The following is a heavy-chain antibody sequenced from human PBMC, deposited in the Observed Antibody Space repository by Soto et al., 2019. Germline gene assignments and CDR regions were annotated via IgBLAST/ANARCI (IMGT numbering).Heavy chain of an antibody. J-gene: IGHJ4*02. Sequence: SETLTLTCSVSGGSIANGGSYWTWILQRPGNGLAWIGIIYYSGSTSYHPSLKSRASISLDKSKNQFSLELCSVTAADTAFYYCAGHYSRSWVYNYWGQGTLVTVSS. CDR2: IYYSGST. CDR3: AGHYSRSWVYNY. CDR1: GGSIANGGSY. D-gene: IGHD6-6*01. V-gene: IGHV4-31*03.